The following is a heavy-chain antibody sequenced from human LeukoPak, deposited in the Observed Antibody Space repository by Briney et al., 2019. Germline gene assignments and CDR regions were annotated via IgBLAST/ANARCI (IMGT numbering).Heavy chain of an antibody. CDR3: ARDWGCSGGSCYENWFDP. J-gene: IGHJ5*02. Sequence: ASVKVSCKASGGTFSSYAISWVRQAPGQGLEWMGGIIPIFGTANYAQKFQGRVTMTRDTSTSTVYMELSSLRSEDTAVYYCARDWGCSGGSCYENWFDPWGQGTLVTVSS. CDR2: IIPIFGTA. D-gene: IGHD2-15*01. CDR1: GGTFSSYA. V-gene: IGHV1-69*05.